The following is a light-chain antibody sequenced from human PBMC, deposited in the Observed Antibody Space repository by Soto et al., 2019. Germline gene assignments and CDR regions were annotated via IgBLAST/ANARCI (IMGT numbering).Light chain of an antibody. CDR3: QQYNSHSET. CDR1: QSIRNW. Sequence: IQRPQSPSTLSASFGDRFTITCLASQSIRNWLAWYQQKPGKAPKLLIHQASTLQSGVPSRFSGSGSGTEFTLNISSLQPDDFATYYCQQYNSHSETFGQGAKVDIK. J-gene: IGKJ1*01. CDR2: QAS. V-gene: IGKV1-5*03.